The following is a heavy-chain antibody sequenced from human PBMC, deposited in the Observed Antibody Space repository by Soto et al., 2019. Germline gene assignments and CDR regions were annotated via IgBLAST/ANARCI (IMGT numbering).Heavy chain of an antibody. CDR3: ARCPPPRPYYDFWSGYPPTFDY. Sequence: QVQLQESGPGLVKPSQTLSLTCTVSGGSISSGGYYWSWIRQHPGKGLEWIRYIYYSGSTYYNPSLKSRVTISVDTSKNQFSLKLSSVTAADTAVYYCARCPPPRPYYDFWSGYPPTFDYWGQGTLVTVSS. D-gene: IGHD3-3*01. J-gene: IGHJ4*02. CDR2: IYYSGST. CDR1: GGSISSGGYY. V-gene: IGHV4-31*03.